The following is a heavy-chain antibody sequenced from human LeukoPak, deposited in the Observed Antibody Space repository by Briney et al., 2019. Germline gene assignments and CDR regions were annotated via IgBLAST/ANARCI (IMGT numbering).Heavy chain of an antibody. V-gene: IGHV1-3*01. CDR2: INAGNGNT. CDR1: GYTFTSYA. CDR3: ARVGPLWFGSKFDP. J-gene: IGHJ5*02. D-gene: IGHD3-10*01. Sequence: GASVKGSCKASGYTFTSYAMHWVRQAPGQRLEWMGWINAGNGNTKYSQKFQGRVTITRDTSASTAYMELSSLRSEDTAVYYCARVGPLWFGSKFDPWGQGTLVTVSS.